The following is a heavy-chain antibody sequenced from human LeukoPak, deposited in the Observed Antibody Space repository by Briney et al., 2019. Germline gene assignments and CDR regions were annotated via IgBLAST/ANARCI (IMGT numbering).Heavy chain of an antibody. J-gene: IGHJ4*02. V-gene: IGHV4-59*01. Sequence: SETLSLTCTVSGGSISSYYWSWIRQPPGKGLEWIGYISYSGTTNYNSSLKSRVTISLDTSKNQFSLKLSSVTAADTAVYYCARDLTIAPAGNPNGYWGQGTLVTVSS. CDR3: ARDLTIAPAGNPNGY. D-gene: IGHD6-13*01. CDR2: ISYSGTT. CDR1: GGSISSYY.